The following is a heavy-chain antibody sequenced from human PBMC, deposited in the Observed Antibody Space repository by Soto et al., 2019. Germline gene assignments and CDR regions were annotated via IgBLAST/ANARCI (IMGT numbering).Heavy chain of an antibody. V-gene: IGHV4-61*01. CDR2: IPNNGSP. CDR1: GGSVRTGSYH. CDR3: ARIGWGGDS. D-gene: IGHD7-27*01. Sequence: ETLSLTGRVSGGSVRTGSYHGSWIRQPPGKGLEWIGFIPNNGSPDYNPSLKSRVVVSIDRSKNQFSLKVNSVTAADKAVYFCARIGWGGDSWGQGTLVTVYS. J-gene: IGHJ4*02.